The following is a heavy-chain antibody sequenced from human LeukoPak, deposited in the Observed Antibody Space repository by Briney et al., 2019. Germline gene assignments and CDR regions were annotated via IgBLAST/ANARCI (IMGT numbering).Heavy chain of an antibody. D-gene: IGHD2-15*01. CDR1: GYSFTTYW. CDR2: IYPGDSDT. J-gene: IGHJ3*02. CDR3: ARLRCRGGICYSLDAFDI. Sequence: GESLKISCKGSGYSFTTYWIGWVRQMPGKGLEWMGIIYPGDSDTRYSPSFQGQVTISVDKSISTAYLQWSSLKASDTAMYYCARLRCRGGICYSLDAFDIWGQGTLVTVSS. V-gene: IGHV5-51*01.